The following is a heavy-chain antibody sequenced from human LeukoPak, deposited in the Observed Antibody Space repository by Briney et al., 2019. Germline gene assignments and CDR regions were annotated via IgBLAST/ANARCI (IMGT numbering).Heavy chain of an antibody. CDR1: GFTFSTYG. J-gene: IGHJ4*02. CDR2: IWYDGSNK. CDR3: ARDWKTNSFDY. Sequence: PGRSLRLSCAASGFTFSTYGMHWVRQAPGKGLEWVAVIWYDGSNKNYADSVKGRFTISRDISKNTLYLQMDSLRAEDTAIYYCARDWKTNSFDYWGQGTLVTVSS. D-gene: IGHD1-1*01. V-gene: IGHV3-33*01.